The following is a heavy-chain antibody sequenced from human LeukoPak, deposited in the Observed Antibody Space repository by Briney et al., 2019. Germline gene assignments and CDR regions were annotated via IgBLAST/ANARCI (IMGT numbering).Heavy chain of an antibody. CDR1: GFTFSNYA. Sequence: GGSLRLSCAASGFTFSNYAMSWVRQAPGKGLEWVSAISGSGGSTYYADSVKGRFTISRDNSKNTLYLQMNSLRAEDTAVYYCARDEEYQLLSSGNYYYYGMDVWGQGTTVTVSS. J-gene: IGHJ6*02. V-gene: IGHV3-23*01. CDR2: ISGSGGST. CDR3: ARDEEYQLLSSGNYYYYGMDV. D-gene: IGHD2-2*01.